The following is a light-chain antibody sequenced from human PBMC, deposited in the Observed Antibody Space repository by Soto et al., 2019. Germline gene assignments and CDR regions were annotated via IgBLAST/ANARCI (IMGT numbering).Light chain of an antibody. Sequence: IQLTQSPSSLSASVGDRVTITCRASQGISSFLAWYQQKPGKAPKLLIYGASTLQSGVPSRFSGSGSGTDFTLTIGSLQPEDFATYYCQQYYSYWTFGQGTKVEIK. CDR1: QGISSF. CDR2: GAS. CDR3: QQYYSYWT. V-gene: IGKV1-9*01. J-gene: IGKJ1*01.